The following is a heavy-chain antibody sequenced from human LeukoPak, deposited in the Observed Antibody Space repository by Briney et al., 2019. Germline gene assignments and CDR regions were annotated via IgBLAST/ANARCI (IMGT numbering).Heavy chain of an antibody. V-gene: IGHV1-2*06. J-gene: IGHJ3*02. Sequence: ASVKVSCKTSGYIFTGYYMHWVRQAPGQGLEWLGRISPDHGGTVYAQNFEGRITMTRDTSVTTVYMELRRLTSDDTALFYCARDGGLIDSFDIWGQGTMVTVSS. CDR3: ARDGGLIDSFDI. CDR2: ISPDHGGT. D-gene: IGHD3-16*01. CDR1: GYIFTGYY.